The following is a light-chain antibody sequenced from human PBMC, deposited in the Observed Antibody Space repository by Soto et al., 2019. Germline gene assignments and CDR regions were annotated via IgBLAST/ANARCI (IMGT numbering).Light chain of an antibody. CDR1: QLISNY. Sequence: EIVMTKSPTIRSLSPGERATLSCRANQLISNYLAWYQQKPGQAPRLLIHGASSRATGIPDRFSGSGSGTDFTLTISRLEPEDFGVYYCQQYGRPFGQGTKVDIK. V-gene: IGKV3-20*01. CDR3: QQYGRP. CDR2: GAS. J-gene: IGKJ1*01.